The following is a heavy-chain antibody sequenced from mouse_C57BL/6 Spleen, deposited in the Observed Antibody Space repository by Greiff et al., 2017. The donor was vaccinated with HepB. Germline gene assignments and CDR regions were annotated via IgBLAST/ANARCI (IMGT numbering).Heavy chain of an antibody. Sequence: EVKVEESGGGLVKPGGSLKLSCAASGFTFSDYGMHWVRQAPEKGLEWVAYISSGSSTIYYADTVKGRFTISRDNAKNTLFLQMTSLRSEDTAMYYCARGGYYGSRTVYAMDYWGQGTSVTVSS. CDR2: ISSGSSTI. CDR1: GFTFSDYG. J-gene: IGHJ4*01. V-gene: IGHV5-17*01. CDR3: ARGGYYGSRTVYAMDY. D-gene: IGHD1-1*01.